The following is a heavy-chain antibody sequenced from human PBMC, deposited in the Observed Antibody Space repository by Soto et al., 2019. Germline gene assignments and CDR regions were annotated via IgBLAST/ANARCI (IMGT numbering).Heavy chain of an antibody. CDR3: ARDKITGLSDY. J-gene: IGHJ4*02. Sequence: QVQLQQWGAGLLKPSETLSLTCAVYGGSFSGYYWTWIRQPPGTGLEWIGEINHSGSTNYNPSLKSRVTISVDTSKNQFSLKLTSVTAADTAVYYCARDKITGLSDYWGQGTLVTV. V-gene: IGHV4-34*01. CDR2: INHSGST. D-gene: IGHD2-8*02. CDR1: GGSFSGYY.